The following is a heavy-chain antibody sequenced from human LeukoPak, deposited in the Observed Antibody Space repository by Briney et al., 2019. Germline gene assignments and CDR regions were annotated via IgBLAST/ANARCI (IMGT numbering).Heavy chain of an antibody. Sequence: GGSLRLSCVASGFTFSSYLMSWVRQAPGKGLEWVAKIKQDGSGEYYLDSVKGRFTISRDNAKNSLYLQMNSLRAEDTAVYFCTTGYSSGWYNEGNYWGQGNLVTVSS. CDR3: TTGYSSGWYNEGNY. CDR2: IKQDGSGE. D-gene: IGHD6-19*01. V-gene: IGHV3-7*01. CDR1: GFTFSSYL. J-gene: IGHJ4*02.